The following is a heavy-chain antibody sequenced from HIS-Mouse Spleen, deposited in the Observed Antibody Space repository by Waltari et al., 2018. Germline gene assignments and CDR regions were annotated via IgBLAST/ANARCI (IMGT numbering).Heavy chain of an antibody. J-gene: IGHJ4*02. CDR1: GFTVRSTY. V-gene: IGHV3-53*02. CDR2: IYSGGST. CDR3: ARDDPYSSGWYDFDY. D-gene: IGHD6-19*01. Sequence: EVQLVETGGGLIQPGGSLRLSWSASGFTVRSTYLTLVRPAPGKGLEWVSVIYSGGSTYYADSVKGRFTISRDNSKNTLYLQMNSLRAEDTAVYYCARDDPYSSGWYDFDYWGQGTLVTVSS.